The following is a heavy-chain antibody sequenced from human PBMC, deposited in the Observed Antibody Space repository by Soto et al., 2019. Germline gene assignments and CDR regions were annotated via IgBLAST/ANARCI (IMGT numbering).Heavy chain of an antibody. J-gene: IGHJ1*01. CDR2: IYYNGGT. Sequence: SETLSLTCSVSGGSTSSFYWSWIRQPPGKGLEWIGYIYYNGGTNYNHSLKSRVTISVETTKNKLSLKLISVTVADTAVFFCAIGLGYYYDSSGSRDPLQHWGQGTLVTVSS. CDR3: AIGLGYYYDSSGSRDPLQH. V-gene: IGHV4-59*01. D-gene: IGHD3-22*01. CDR1: GGSTSSFY.